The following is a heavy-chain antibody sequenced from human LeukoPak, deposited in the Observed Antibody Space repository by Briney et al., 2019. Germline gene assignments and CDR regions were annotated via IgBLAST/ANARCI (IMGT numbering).Heavy chain of an antibody. Sequence: GGSLRLSCVASGFSSTSSWMSWIRQTPGKGLEWVANIKPDGGDKNYVDSVKGRFTISRDNAEKSLYLQMSSLGDDDTALYYCARGVWSSRNAFDIWGQGTMVTVSS. V-gene: IGHV3-7*01. J-gene: IGHJ3*02. CDR2: IKPDGGDK. CDR3: ARGVWSSRNAFDI. D-gene: IGHD2-21*01. CDR1: GFSSTSSW.